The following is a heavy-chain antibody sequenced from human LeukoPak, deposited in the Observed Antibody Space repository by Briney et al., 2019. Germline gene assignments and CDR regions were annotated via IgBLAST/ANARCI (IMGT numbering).Heavy chain of an antibody. CDR2: ISDSGGST. Sequence: GGSLRLSCAASGFTFSSYAMSWVRQAPGKGLEWVSAISDSGGSTYYADSVKGRFTISRDNAKNSLYLQMNSLRAEDTAVYYCAGGTFTDRFDYWGQGTLVTVSS. J-gene: IGHJ4*02. D-gene: IGHD2-15*01. CDR3: AGGTFTDRFDY. V-gene: IGHV3-23*01. CDR1: GFTFSSYA.